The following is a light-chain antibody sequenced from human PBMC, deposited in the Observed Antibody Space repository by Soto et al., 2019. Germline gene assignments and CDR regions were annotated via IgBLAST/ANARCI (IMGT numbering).Light chain of an antibody. J-gene: IGKJ2*01. Sequence: EIVLTQSPGTLSLSPGERATLSCRASQSVSSSYLAWYQQKPGQAPRLLIYGASSRATGIPDRFSGSGSETEFTLTISRLEPEAFAVYYCQQYGSSPYTFGQGPKLEIK. CDR2: GAS. CDR3: QQYGSSPYT. CDR1: QSVSSSY. V-gene: IGKV3-20*01.